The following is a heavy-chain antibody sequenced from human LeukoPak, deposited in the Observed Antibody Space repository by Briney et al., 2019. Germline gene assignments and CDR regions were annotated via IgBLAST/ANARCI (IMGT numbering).Heavy chain of an antibody. CDR3: APTDYGGNSGFDY. CDR1: GYTFTGYY. J-gene: IGHJ4*02. CDR2: INPNSGGT. V-gene: IGHV1-2*02. D-gene: IGHD4-23*01. Sequence: VASVTVSCKASGYTFTGYYMHWVRQAPGQGLEWMGWINPNSGGTNYAQKFQGRVTMTRDTSISTAYMELSRLRSDDTAVYYCAPTDYGGNSGFDYWGQGTLVTVSS.